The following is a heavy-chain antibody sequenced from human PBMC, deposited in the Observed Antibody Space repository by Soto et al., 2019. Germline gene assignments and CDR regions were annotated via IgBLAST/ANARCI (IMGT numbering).Heavy chain of an antibody. J-gene: IGHJ4*02. Sequence: GGSLRLSCEASGFTFNNYGIHWVRQAPGKGLEWVSFISYDGSNKYYADSVRGRFTISRDSSKSTVYMQMNSLRLDDAAVYYCAKGEEKGNWGQGTLVTVSS. CDR1: GFTFNNYG. V-gene: IGHV3-30*18. CDR2: ISYDGSNK. CDR3: AKGEEKGN.